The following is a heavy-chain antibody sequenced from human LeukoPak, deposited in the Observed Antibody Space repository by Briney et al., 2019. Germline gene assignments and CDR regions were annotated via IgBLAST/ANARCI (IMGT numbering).Heavy chain of an antibody. D-gene: IGHD6-19*01. J-gene: IGHJ4*02. V-gene: IGHV1-69*04. CDR3: ARDYLISGSGWDFDY. Sequence: PRASVKVSCKASGGTFSSYAISWVRQAPGQGLEWMGRIIPILGIANYAQKFQGRVTITADKSTSTAYMELSSLRSEDTAVYYCARDYLISGSGWDFDYWGQGTLVTVSS. CDR1: GGTFSSYA. CDR2: IIPILGIA.